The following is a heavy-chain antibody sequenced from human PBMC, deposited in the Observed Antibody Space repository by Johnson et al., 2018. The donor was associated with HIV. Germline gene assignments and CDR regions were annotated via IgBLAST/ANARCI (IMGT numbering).Heavy chain of an antibody. D-gene: IGHD2-21*02. CDR2: ISGSGGST. Sequence: VQLVEFGGGLVQPGGSLRLSCAASGFTFSSYAMSWVRQAPGKGLEWVSAISGSGGSTYYADSVKGRFTISRDNSKNTLYLQMNSLRAEDTAVYYCARGGAYCGGDCNAFDIWGQGTMVTVSS. J-gene: IGHJ3*02. CDR3: ARGGAYCGGDCNAFDI. V-gene: IGHV3-23*04. CDR1: GFTFSSYA.